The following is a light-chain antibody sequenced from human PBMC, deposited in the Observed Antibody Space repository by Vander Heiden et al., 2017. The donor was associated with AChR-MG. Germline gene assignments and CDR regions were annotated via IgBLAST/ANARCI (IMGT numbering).Light chain of an antibody. V-gene: IGKV1-5*03. CDR3: QQDNSYPRT. J-gene: IGKJ1*01. CDR2: KAS. Sequence: DLQITQSPSTLSASVGDRVTITCRASQSISSWLAWYQQKPGEAPKLLIYKASSLESGVPSRFSGSGSGTEFTLTISSLQPDDFATYYCQQDNSYPRTFGQGTKVEIK. CDR1: QSISSW.